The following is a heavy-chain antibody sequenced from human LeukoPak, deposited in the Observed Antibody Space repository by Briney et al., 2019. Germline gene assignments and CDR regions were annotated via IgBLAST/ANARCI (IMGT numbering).Heavy chain of an antibody. J-gene: IGHJ4*02. Sequence: GGSLRLSCAASGFTFSSYWMSWVRQAPGKGLEWVANIKQDGSEKYYVDSVKGRFTISRDNAKNSLYLQMNSLRAEDTAVYYCARAGSSWSGYYFDYWGQGTLVTVSS. V-gene: IGHV3-7*01. CDR1: GFTFSSYW. CDR2: IKQDGSEK. D-gene: IGHD6-13*01. CDR3: ARAGSSWSGYYFDY.